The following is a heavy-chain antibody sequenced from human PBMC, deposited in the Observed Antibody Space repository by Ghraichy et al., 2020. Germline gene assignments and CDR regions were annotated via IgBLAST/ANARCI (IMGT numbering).Heavy chain of an antibody. J-gene: IGHJ4*02. CDR3: ARIGGYNPSGNFDY. CDR2: IYHSGST. D-gene: IGHD5-24*01. CDR1: GGSISSSNW. Sequence: SETLSLTCAVSGGSISSSNWWSWVRQPPGKGLEWIGEIYHSGSTNYNPSLKSRVTISVDKSKNQFSLKLSSVTAADTAVYYCARIGGYNPSGNFDYWGQGTLVTVSS. V-gene: IGHV4-4*02.